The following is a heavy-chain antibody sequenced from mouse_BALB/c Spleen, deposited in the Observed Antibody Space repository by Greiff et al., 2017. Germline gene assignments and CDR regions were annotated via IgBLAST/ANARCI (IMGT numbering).Heavy chain of an antibody. J-gene: IGHJ1*01. Sequence: EVKLMESGAELVKPGASVKLSCTASGFNFKDTYMHWVKQRPEQGLEWIGRIDPANGNTKYDPKFQGKATITADTSSNTAYLPLSSLTAEDTAVYYCALPYYGSNYWYFDVWGAGTTLTVSS. CDR2: IDPANGNT. D-gene: IGHD1-1*01. CDR3: ALPYYGSNYWYFDV. V-gene: IGHV14-3*02. CDR1: GFNFKDTY.